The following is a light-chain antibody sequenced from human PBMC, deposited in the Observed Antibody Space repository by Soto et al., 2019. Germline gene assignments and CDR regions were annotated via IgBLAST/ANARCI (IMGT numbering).Light chain of an antibody. CDR2: DTS. Sequence: EVVMRQSPATLSVSPGEGATLSCRASQGIGDTLAWYQHKTGQTPRLLIYDTSTRATGVPTRFSGSRSGAEFTLTINGLQSEDFEVYYCQQHNIWPPVSFDQGTRLEIK. V-gene: IGKV3-15*01. J-gene: IGKJ5*01. CDR3: QQHNIWPPVS. CDR1: QGIGDT.